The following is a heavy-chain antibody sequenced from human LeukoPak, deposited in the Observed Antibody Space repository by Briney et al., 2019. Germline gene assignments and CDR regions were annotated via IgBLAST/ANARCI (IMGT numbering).Heavy chain of an antibody. V-gene: IGHV3-23*01. D-gene: IGHD3-22*01. CDR3: AKALYDSPLTGDP. CDR1: GFTFSHIG. CDR2: IHPNGVNT. Sequence: GGSLRLSCEASGFTFSHIGMAWVRQAPGKGLEWVSSIHPNGVNTHYADSVRGRFTISRDNSKNTLFLQMNSLRVEDTATYYCAKALYDSPLTGDPWGQGTPVTVSS. J-gene: IGHJ5*02.